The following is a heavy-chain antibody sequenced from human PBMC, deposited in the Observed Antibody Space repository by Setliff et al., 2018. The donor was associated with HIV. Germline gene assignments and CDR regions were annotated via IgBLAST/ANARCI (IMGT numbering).Heavy chain of an antibody. V-gene: IGHV3-30*18. Sequence: PGGSLRLSCAASGFTFSSYGMHWVRQAPGKGLEWVAVISYDGSNKYYADSVKGRFTISRDNSKNTLYLQMNSLRAEDTAVYYCAKEHAEYSSGFDYWGQGTLVTVSS. CDR2: ISYDGSNK. J-gene: IGHJ4*02. CDR3: AKEHAEYSSGFDY. CDR1: GFTFSSYG. D-gene: IGHD6-19*01.